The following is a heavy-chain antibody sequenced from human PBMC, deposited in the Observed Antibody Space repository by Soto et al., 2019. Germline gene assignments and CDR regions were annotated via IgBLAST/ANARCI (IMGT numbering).Heavy chain of an antibody. CDR3: GRGSPSSGLLGTNY. V-gene: IGHV1-18*01. CDR1: GYAFSNYG. Sequence: HLVQSGPEVKKPGASMKVSCEASGYAFSNYGISWVRQAPGQGLEWMGWISVYIGTTRYAQKFQDRLTMTTDTATNTVYMELRSLTSDDTAHYFCGRGSPSSGLLGTNYWGQGTRVTVSS. D-gene: IGHD6-19*01. J-gene: IGHJ4*02. CDR2: ISVYIGTT.